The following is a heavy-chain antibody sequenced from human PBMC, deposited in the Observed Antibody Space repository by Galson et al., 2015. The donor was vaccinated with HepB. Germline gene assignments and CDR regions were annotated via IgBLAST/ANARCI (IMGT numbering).Heavy chain of an antibody. CDR3: TRGLEPGYYGSGSYQRYYYYYYGMDV. CDR1: GFTFSGSA. D-gene: IGHD3-10*01. CDR2: IRSNANSYAT. J-gene: IGHJ6*02. Sequence: SLRLSCAASGFTFSGSAMHWVRQASGKGLEWVGRIRSNANSYATAYAASVKGRFTISRDDSKNTAYLQMNSLKTEDTAVYYCTRGLEPGYYGSGSYQRYYYYYYGMDVWGQGTTVTVS. V-gene: IGHV3-73*01.